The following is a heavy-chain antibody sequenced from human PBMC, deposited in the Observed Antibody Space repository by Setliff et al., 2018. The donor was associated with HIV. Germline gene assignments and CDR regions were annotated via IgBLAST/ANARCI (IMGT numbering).Heavy chain of an antibody. CDR1: GFGFSRYA. CDR3: AKPTYYYDDSGYSGGDY. V-gene: IGHV3-30*02. Sequence: PGGSLRLSCAASGFGFSRYAMHWVRQAPGKGLEWLTFIRYDGTDTSYADSVKGRFTISRDNAKNTLYLQMNSLRAEDTAVYYCAKPTYYYDDSGYSGGDYWGQGTLVTVSS. CDR2: IRYDGTDT. D-gene: IGHD3-22*01. J-gene: IGHJ4*02.